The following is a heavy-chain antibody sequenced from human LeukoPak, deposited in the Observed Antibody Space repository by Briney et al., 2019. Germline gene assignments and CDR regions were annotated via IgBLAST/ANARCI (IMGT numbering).Heavy chain of an antibody. J-gene: IGHJ4*02. V-gene: IGHV3-48*01. CDR1: GFTFSSYS. Sequence: GGSLRLSCAASGFTFSSYSMTWVRQAPGKGLEWVSYISSSSTIYYADSVKGRFTISRDNAKNSLYLQMNSLRAEDTAVYYCARGRGDLGYWGQGTLVTVSS. CDR2: ISSSSTI. D-gene: IGHD2-21*02. CDR3: ARGRGDLGY.